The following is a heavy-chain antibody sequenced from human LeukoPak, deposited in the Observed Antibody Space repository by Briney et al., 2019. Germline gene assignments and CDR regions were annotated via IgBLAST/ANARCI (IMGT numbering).Heavy chain of an antibody. Sequence: PGGSLRLSCAASGFTFSDYYMSWIRQAPGKGLEWVAVIWYDGSNKYYADSVKGRFTISRDNSKNTLYLQMNSLRAEDTAVYYCVRGYYTQAFDYWGQGTLVTVSS. CDR3: VRGYYTQAFDY. CDR1: GFTFSDYY. V-gene: IGHV3-33*08. J-gene: IGHJ4*02. D-gene: IGHD3-3*01. CDR2: IWYDGSNK.